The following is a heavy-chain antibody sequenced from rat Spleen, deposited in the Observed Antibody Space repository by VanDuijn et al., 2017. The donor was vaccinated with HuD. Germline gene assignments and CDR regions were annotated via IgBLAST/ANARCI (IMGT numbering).Heavy chain of an antibody. CDR3: TRDVDY. CDR1: GFSLTPYN. Sequence: QVQLKESGPGLVQPSQTLSLTCTVSGFSLTPYNVHWIRQPTGTGLEWMGMIWTGGSTDYNSALKSRLSISRDTSKSQVFLKMNSLQNEDIAIYFCTRDVDYWGQGVMVTVSS. CDR2: IWTGGST. V-gene: IGHV2-30*01. J-gene: IGHJ2*01.